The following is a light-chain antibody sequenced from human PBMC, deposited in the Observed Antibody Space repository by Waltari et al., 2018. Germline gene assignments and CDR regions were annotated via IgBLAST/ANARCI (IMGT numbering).Light chain of an antibody. V-gene: IGKV1-5*03. CDR2: KVS. CDR3: QQYDTYPYT. J-gene: IGKJ2*01. Sequence: DIPLTHSPSTLSASAGDRVTITCRASQSISSWLAWYQQKPGKAPKVLIYKVSNLDSGVPPRFSGSGSGTEFTLTISSLQPDDFATYYCQQYDTYPYTFGQGTKLEI. CDR1: QSISSW.